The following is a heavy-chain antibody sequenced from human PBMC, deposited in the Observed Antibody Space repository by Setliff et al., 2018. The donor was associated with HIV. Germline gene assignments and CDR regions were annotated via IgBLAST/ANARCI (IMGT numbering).Heavy chain of an antibody. D-gene: IGHD3-22*01. J-gene: IGHJ4*02. CDR3: AKEREYYYDSSGSEY. V-gene: IGHV1-3*01. CDR2: INAGSGNT. CDR1: GYTFSTYA. Sequence: ASVKVSCKASGYTFSTYAIHWVRQAPGQRLEWMGWINAGSGNTKYSQRFQGRVTITRDTSASTAYLELNSLRANDTAVYYCAKEREYYYDSSGSEYWGQGTLVTVSS.